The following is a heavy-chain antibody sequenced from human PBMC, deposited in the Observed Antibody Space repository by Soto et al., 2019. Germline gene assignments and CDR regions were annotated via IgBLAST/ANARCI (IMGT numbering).Heavy chain of an antibody. J-gene: IGHJ4*02. CDR3: ARTTAVPNTLRSKCFFGY. V-gene: IGHV4-61*01. D-gene: IGHD4-17*01. CDR2: VYYSGTT. Sequence: PSETLSLTCSVSGGSVSDKTYYWSWVRQPPGKRLEWFGYVYYSGTTNYNPSLKSRFTISVDLSQNRFSLRLSSVTTADTALYYCARTTAVPNTLRSKCFFGYWGQGTLVAVSS. CDR1: GGSVSDKTYY.